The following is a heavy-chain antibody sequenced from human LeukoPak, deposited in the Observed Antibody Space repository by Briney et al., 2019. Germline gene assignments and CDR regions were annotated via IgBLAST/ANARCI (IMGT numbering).Heavy chain of an antibody. CDR2: ISGSGGST. J-gene: IGHJ4*02. Sequence: LLGGSLRLSCAASGFTFSSYAMSWVRQAPGKGLEWVSAISGSGGSTYYADSVKGRFTISRDNSKNTLYLQMNSLRAEDTAVYYCARDKNSGSYSPGYDYWGQGTLVTVSS. CDR1: GFTFSSYA. CDR3: ARDKNSGSYSPGYDY. V-gene: IGHV3-23*01. D-gene: IGHD1-26*01.